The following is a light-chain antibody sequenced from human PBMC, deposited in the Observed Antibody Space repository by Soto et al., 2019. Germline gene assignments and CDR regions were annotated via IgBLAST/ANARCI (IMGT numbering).Light chain of an antibody. V-gene: IGKV3-15*01. CDR3: QHYDSWPRT. CDR2: AAS. CDR1: QSVGIN. Sequence: MTQSPATLSVSPGERATLSCRASQSVGINLAWYQQQVGQSPRLLIYAASSRATGVPARFSASGSGTEFTLTISSLESEDFAVYYCQHYDSWPRTFGQGTKVEMK. J-gene: IGKJ1*01.